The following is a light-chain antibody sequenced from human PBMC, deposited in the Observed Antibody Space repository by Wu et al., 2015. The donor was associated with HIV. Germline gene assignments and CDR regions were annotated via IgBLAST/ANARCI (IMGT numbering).Light chain of an antibody. CDR3: QQYYDYFYS. CDR1: QSINSW. J-gene: IGKJ2*03. Sequence: DIQMTQSPSTLSAFVGDRVTITCRASQSINSWLAWYQQKPGKAPKLLIYKASTLESGVPSRFSGSASGTEFTLTINSLQPDDFATYYCQQYYDYFYSFGQGTKLEIK. CDR2: KAS. V-gene: IGKV1-5*03.